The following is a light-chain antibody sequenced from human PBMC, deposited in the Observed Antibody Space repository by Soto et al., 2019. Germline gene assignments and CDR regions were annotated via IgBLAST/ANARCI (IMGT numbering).Light chain of an antibody. CDR2: AAS. V-gene: IGKV1-39*01. CDR3: QQSYSTPPFT. Sequence: DIQMTQSPSSLSASVGDSVTITCRASQSISSYLNWYQQKPGKAPKLLIYAASSLQSGVPSRFSGSGSGTDFTLTISSLQPEDFATYYCQQSYSTPPFTFGPGT. CDR1: QSISSY. J-gene: IGKJ3*01.